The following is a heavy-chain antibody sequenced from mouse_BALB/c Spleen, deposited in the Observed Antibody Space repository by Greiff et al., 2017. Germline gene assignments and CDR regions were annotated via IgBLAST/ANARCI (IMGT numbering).Heavy chain of an antibody. D-gene: IGHD1-1*01. CDR2: ISSGGGST. Sequence: DVMLVESGGGLVKPGGSLKLSCAASGFAFSSYDMSWVRQTPEKRLEWVAYISSGGGSTYYPDTVKGRFTISRDNAKNTLYLQMSSLKSEDTAMYYCARGYYGYFDYWGQGTTLTVSS. J-gene: IGHJ2*01. V-gene: IGHV5-12-1*01. CDR3: ARGYYGYFDY. CDR1: GFAFSSYD.